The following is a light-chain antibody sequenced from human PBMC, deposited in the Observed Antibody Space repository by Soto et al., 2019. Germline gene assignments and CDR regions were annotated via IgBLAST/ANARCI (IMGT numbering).Light chain of an antibody. J-gene: IGKJ5*01. V-gene: IGKV3-20*01. CDR2: GAS. CDR3: QQYGGSPIT. CDR1: QSVTTR. Sequence: IVLTQSPGTVSLSPGERVTLSCRASQSVTTRLAWYQHKPGQAPRLLMSGASSRASGVPVRFSGSGSGTDFTLTISRLEPEDFALYYCQQYGGSPITFGLGTRLEI.